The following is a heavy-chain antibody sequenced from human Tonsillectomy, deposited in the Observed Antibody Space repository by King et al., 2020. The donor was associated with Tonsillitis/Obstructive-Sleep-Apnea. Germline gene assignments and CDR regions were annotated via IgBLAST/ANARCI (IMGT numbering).Heavy chain of an antibody. Sequence: VQLVESGAEVKKPGESLKISCKGSGYSFTSSWIGWVRQIPGGGLEWMGIIYPGDADIKYNPSFEGQVTISADKSNNTAYLQWSSLKASDTAMYYCVQHASSGWYGDNWGQGTLVTVSS. CDR2: IYPGDADI. D-gene: IGHD6-19*01. CDR3: VQHASSGWYGDN. CDR1: GYSFTSSW. V-gene: IGHV5-51*01. J-gene: IGHJ4*02.